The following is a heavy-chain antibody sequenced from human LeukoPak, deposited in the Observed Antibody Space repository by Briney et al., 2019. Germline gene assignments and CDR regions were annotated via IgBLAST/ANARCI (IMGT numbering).Heavy chain of an antibody. Sequence: SQTLSLTCTVSGGSISSGASDWGWIRQHPKRGLEWVGYINHSGSTYYNPSLGSRVTMSVDTSKNQFSLKLSSVTAAASAVYYCARAARQGFTMIVVPFFYFDLWGRGTLVTVSS. V-gene: IGHV4-31*03. CDR2: INHSGST. CDR3: ARAARQGFTMIVVPFFYFDL. J-gene: IGHJ2*01. CDR1: GGSISSGASD. D-gene: IGHD3-22*01.